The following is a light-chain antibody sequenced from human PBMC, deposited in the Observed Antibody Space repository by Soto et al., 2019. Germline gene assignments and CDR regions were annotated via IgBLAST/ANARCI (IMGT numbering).Light chain of an antibody. Sequence: QSALTQPRSVSGSPGQSVTISCTGTSSDVGNYNYVSWYQHHPGKAPKVMIYDVTKRPSGVPDRFSGSKSGNTASLTVSALQAEDEADYYCSSYTDRKNVVFGTGTKLTVL. CDR1: SSDVGNYNY. CDR2: DVT. CDR3: SSYTDRKNVV. V-gene: IGLV2-11*01. J-gene: IGLJ1*01.